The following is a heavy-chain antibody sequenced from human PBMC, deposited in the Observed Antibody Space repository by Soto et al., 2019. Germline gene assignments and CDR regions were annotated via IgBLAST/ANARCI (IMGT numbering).Heavy chain of an antibody. D-gene: IGHD3-22*01. CDR1: GFTFSTYG. CDR2: ISYDGSNK. V-gene: IGHV3-30*18. CDR3: ANDDSTMIVVALPFDI. Sequence: RLSCAPSGFTFSTYGMHWVRQAPGKGLEWVAVISYDGSNKYYADSVKGRFTISRDNSKNTLYLQMNSLRAEDTAVYYCANDDSTMIVVALPFDIWGQGT. J-gene: IGHJ3*02.